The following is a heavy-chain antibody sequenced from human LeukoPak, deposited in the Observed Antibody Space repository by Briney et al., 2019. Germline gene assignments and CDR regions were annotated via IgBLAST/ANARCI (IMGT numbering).Heavy chain of an antibody. V-gene: IGHV1-69*08. J-gene: IGHJ4*02. CDR2: IIPLLGTA. CDR1: GGTFNRYT. CDR3: ARPEFYSGTYKG. D-gene: IGHD1-26*01. Sequence: SVKVSCRASGGTFNRYTFTWVRQAPGQGLEWMGRIIPLLGTADYAQKFQGRVTITADKSTSTAYMELSSLRSEDTAVYYCARPEFYSGTYKGWGQGTLVTVSS.